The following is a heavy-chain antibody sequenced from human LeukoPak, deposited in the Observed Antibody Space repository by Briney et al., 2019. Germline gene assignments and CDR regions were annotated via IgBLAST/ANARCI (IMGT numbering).Heavy chain of an antibody. CDR1: GGSISSYY. CDR3: ARERGNYYGSGSFYYYGMDV. D-gene: IGHD3-10*01. Sequence: SETLSLTCTVSGGSISSYYWSWIRQPPGKGLEWIGYIYYSGSTNYNPSLKSRVTMSEDTSKNQFSLKLNSVTAADTAVYYCARERGNYYGSGSFYYYGMDVWGQGTTVTVSS. CDR2: IYYSGST. V-gene: IGHV4-59*01. J-gene: IGHJ6*02.